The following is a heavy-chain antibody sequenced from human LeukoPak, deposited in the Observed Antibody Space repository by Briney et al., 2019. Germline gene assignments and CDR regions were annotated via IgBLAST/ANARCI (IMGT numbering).Heavy chain of an antibody. D-gene: IGHD6-25*01. V-gene: IGHV4-39*01. CDR2: IYYSGST. J-gene: IGHJ5*02. CDR1: GGCISSSSYY. Sequence: PSETLSLTCTVSGGCISSSSYYWGWILQPPGKGLEWIGSIYYSGSTYYNPSLKSRVTVSVDTSKNQFSLKLSSVTAADTAVYYCARRAAYNWFDPWGQGTLVTVSS. CDR3: ARRAAYNWFDP.